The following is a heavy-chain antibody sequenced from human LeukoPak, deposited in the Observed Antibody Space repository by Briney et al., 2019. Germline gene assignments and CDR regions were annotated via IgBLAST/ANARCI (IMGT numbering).Heavy chain of an antibody. D-gene: IGHD3-10*01. V-gene: IGHV1-69*02. CDR3: ASNPYGSEPSFDP. CDR1: GGTFSSYT. J-gene: IGHJ5*02. Sequence: SVKVSCKASGGTFSSYTISWVQQAPGQGLEWMGRIIPILGIANYAQKFQGRVTITADKSTSTAYMELSSLRSEDAAVYYCASNPYGSEPSFDPWGQGTLVTVSS. CDR2: IIPILGIA.